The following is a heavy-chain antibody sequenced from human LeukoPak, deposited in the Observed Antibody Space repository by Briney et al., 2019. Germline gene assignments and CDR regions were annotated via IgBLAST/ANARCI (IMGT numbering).Heavy chain of an antibody. Sequence: GGCLRLSCAASEFTFSSYGMSWVRQAPGKGLEWVSSISGSGGSTQYADSVKGRFTISRDNAKNSLYLQMNSLRAEDTAVYYCARESHLGTTVTSYYFDYWGQGTLVTVSS. D-gene: IGHD4-17*01. V-gene: IGHV3-21*01. J-gene: IGHJ4*02. CDR1: EFTFSSYG. CDR3: ARESHLGTTVTSYYFDY. CDR2: ISGSGGST.